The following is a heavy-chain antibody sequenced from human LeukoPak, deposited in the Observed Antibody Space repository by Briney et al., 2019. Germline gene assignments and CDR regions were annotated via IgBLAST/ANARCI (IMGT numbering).Heavy chain of an antibody. V-gene: IGHV4-34*01. Sequence: SETLSLTCAVYGGSFSGYYWSWIRQPPGKGLEWIGEINHSGSTNYNPSLKSRVTISVDTSKNQFSLKLSSVTAADTAVYYCARMPYGSGSYYDYWGQGTLVTVSP. CDR3: ARMPYGSGSYYDY. J-gene: IGHJ4*02. CDR2: INHSGST. D-gene: IGHD3-10*01. CDR1: GGSFSGYY.